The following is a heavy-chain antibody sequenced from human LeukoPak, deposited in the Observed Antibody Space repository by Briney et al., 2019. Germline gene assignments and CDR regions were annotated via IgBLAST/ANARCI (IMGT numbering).Heavy chain of an antibody. CDR2: IYTSGST. CDR1: GGSISSGSYY. Sequence: SETLSLTCTVSGGSISSGSYYWSWIRQPAGKGLEWIGRIYTSGSTNYNPSLKSRVTISVDTSKNQFSLRLSSVTAADTAVYYCARLTRTTAASSIPFDYWGQGTLVIVSS. CDR3: ARLTRTTAASSIPFDY. V-gene: IGHV4-61*02. J-gene: IGHJ4*02. D-gene: IGHD1-1*01.